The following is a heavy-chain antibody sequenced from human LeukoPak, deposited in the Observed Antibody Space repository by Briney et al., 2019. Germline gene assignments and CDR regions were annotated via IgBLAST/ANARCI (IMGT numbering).Heavy chain of an antibody. CDR2: IIPIFGTA. CDR3: ARTHHSSWYENWLDP. Sequence: ASVKVSCKASGGTFSSYAISWVLQAPGQGLEWMGGIIPIFGTANYAQKFQGRVTITTDESTSTAYMELSSLRSEDTAVYHCARTHHSSWYENWLDPWGQGTLVTVSS. V-gene: IGHV1-69*05. D-gene: IGHD6-13*01. CDR1: GGTFSSYA. J-gene: IGHJ5*02.